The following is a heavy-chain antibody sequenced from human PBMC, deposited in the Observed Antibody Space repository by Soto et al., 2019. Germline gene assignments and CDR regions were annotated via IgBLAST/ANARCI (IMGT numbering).Heavy chain of an antibody. Sequence: QVQLVQSGAEVKKPGSSVKVSCTASGGTFSSYAISWVRQAPGQGLEWMGGIIPIFGTANYAQKFQGRVTITADESTSTAYMELSSLRSEDTAVYYCARDGSSGRGYYYYGMDVWGQGTTVTVSS. CDR1: GGTFSSYA. J-gene: IGHJ6*02. CDR3: ARDGSSGRGYYYYGMDV. V-gene: IGHV1-69*01. D-gene: IGHD6-19*01. CDR2: IIPIFGTA.